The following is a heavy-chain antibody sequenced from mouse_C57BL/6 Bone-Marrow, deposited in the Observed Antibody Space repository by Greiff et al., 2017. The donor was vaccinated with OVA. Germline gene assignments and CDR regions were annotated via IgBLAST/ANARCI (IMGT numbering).Heavy chain of an antibody. CDR1: GFSLGTSVMG. Sequence: QVTLKESGPGILQSSQTPGLPVSFSGFSLGTSVMGVSWSRQPSGKGLEWLAHIYWEYDKRYNPSLKSRLTISKDTSRNQVFLKITSVDTADTATYYCALPFITTVVAPYWGQGTLVTVSA. CDR3: ALPFITTVVAPY. V-gene: IGHV8-12*01. J-gene: IGHJ3*01. D-gene: IGHD1-1*01. CDR2: IYWEYDK.